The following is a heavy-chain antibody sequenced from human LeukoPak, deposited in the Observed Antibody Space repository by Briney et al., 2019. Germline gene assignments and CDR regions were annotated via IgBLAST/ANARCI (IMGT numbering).Heavy chain of an antibody. J-gene: IGHJ4*02. CDR1: GGSISSSSYY. Sequence: PSETLSLTCTVSGGSISSSSYYWGWVRQPPGRGLEWVGSIYYSGSTYYNPSRKSRVTISVDPSTNQSSLKLSSVTAADTAVYYCARAHPDASYCSGGSCYFWAKTVYFDYWGQGTLVTVSS. CDR3: ARAHPDASYCSGGSCYFWAKTVYFDY. V-gene: IGHV4-39*07. CDR2: IYYSGST. D-gene: IGHD2-15*01.